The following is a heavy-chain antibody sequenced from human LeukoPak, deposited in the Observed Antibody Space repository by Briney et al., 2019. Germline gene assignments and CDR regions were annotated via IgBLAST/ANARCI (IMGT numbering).Heavy chain of an antibody. CDR2: INPNSGGT. CDR3: ARDFDLYYYDSSGSH. J-gene: IGHJ4*02. CDR1: GYTFTSYY. D-gene: IGHD3-22*01. V-gene: IGHV1-2*02. Sequence: ASVKVSCKASGYTFTSYYMHWVRQAPGQGLEWMGWINPNSGGTNYAQKFQGRVTMTRDTSISTAYMELSRLRSDDTAVYYCARDFDLYYYDSSGSHWGQGTLVTVSS.